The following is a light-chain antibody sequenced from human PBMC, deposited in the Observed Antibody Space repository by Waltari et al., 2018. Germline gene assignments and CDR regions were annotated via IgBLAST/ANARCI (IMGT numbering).Light chain of an antibody. V-gene: IGLV1-40*01. CDR2: GFT. CDR3: QSYDPDLSVV. Sequence: QSVLTQPPSVSGAPGQRVAISCTGSGSNIGAYDVHWYQQHPGKAPKLLIYGFTTRPVGVPDRFSGSQFGTSASLAITGLQAEDEADYYCQSYDPDLSVVFGGGTKLTVL. J-gene: IGLJ2*01. CDR1: GSNIGAYD.